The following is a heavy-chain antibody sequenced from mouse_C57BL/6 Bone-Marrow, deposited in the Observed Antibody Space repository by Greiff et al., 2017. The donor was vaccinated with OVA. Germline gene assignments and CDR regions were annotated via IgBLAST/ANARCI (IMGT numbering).Heavy chain of an antibody. Sequence: QVTLKVSGPGILQPSQTLSLTCSFSGFSLSTSNMGIGWIRQPSGKGLEWLAHIWWNDDKYYNPSLKSRLTISKDTSKNQVFLKITSVDTADTATYYCAQIARDSSGYSFAYWGQGTLVTVSA. CDR2: IWWNDDK. V-gene: IGHV8-5*01. CDR1: GFSLSTSNMG. D-gene: IGHD3-2*02. J-gene: IGHJ3*01. CDR3: AQIARDSSGYSFAY.